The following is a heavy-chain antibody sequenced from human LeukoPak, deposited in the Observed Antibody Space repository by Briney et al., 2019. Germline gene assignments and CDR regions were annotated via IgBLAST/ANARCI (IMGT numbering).Heavy chain of an antibody. V-gene: IGHV3-48*02. J-gene: IGHJ4*02. Sequence: PGGSLRLSCAASGFTFSSYSMNWVRQAPGKGLEWVSYISSSSSTIYYADSVKGRFTISRDNAKNSLYLQMNSLRDEDTAVYYCARGFMITFGGVIGNFDYWGQGALVTVSS. D-gene: IGHD3-16*02. CDR2: ISSSSSTI. CDR1: GFTFSSYS. CDR3: ARGFMITFGGVIGNFDY.